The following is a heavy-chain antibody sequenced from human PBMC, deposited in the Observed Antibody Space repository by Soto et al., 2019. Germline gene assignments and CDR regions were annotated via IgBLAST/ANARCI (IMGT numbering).Heavy chain of an antibody. CDR2: IYYSGSA. CDR1: GGSISSYY. D-gene: IGHD3-10*01. J-gene: IGHJ5*02. V-gene: IGHV4-59*08. CDR3: ARLLLWFGELSWFDP. Sequence: SVTLSLTCTVSGGSISSYYWSWIRPPPGKGLEWIGYIYYSGSANYNPSLKSRVTISVDTSKNQFSLKLSSVTAADTAVYYCARLLLWFGELSWFDPWGQGTLVTVSS.